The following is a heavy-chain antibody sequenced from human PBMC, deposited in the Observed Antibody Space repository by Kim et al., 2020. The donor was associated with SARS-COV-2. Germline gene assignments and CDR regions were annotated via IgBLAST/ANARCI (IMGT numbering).Heavy chain of an antibody. D-gene: IGHD3-10*01. CDR1: GYTFTTYS. Sequence: ASVKVSCKASGYTFTTYSMHWMRQAPGQRLEWMGWINGGNGNTQYSQKFQGRVTITRATSATTVYMDLSSLTSEDTAVYYCARAAYFGDLSPSLFDYWGQGTLVTVSS. CDR2: INGGNGNT. J-gene: IGHJ4*02. V-gene: IGHV1-3*01. CDR3: ARAAYFGDLSPSLFDY.